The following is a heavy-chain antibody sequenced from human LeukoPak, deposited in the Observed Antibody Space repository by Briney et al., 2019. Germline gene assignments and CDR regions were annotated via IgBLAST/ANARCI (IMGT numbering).Heavy chain of an antibody. CDR2: IHTSGNT. J-gene: IGHJ4*02. CDR1: GDSVSSGTYY. D-gene: IGHD1-1*01. V-gene: IGHV4-61*02. CDR3: VRDWNGDYFDY. Sequence: SQTLSLTCIVSGDSVSSGTYYWTWLRQPAGKGLEWIGRIHTSGNTNYSPSLKSRVTISRDTSKNQFSLRLTSVTAADTAVYYCVRDWNGDYFDYWGQGTLVTVSS.